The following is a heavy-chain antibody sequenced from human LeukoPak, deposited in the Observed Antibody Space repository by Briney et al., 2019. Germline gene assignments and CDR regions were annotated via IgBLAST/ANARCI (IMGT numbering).Heavy chain of an antibody. J-gene: IGHJ4*02. CDR3: ARETEMANLDY. CDR2: ISSSGSTI. CDR1: GFTFSSFE. D-gene: IGHD5-24*01. V-gene: IGHV3-48*03. Sequence: GGSLRLSCAASGFTFSSFEMNWVRQAPGKGLEWVSYISSSGSTIYYADSVKGRFTISRDNAKSSLSLQMNSLRAEDTAVYYCARETEMANLDYWGQGTLVTVSS.